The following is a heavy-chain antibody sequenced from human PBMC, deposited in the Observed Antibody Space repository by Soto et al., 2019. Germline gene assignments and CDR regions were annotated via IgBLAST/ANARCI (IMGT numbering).Heavy chain of an antibody. CDR3: ATDRVGGFPDAFDM. CDR2: ISGSGNTT. V-gene: IGHV3-23*01. Sequence: GGSLRLSCAASGFTSTNYVMNWVRQAPGEGLEWVSSISGSGNTTFYADSVKGRFIISRDNSKNTLYLQMNSVRAEDTALYYCATDRVGGFPDAFDMWGQGSMVTV. CDR1: GFTSTNYV. J-gene: IGHJ3*02.